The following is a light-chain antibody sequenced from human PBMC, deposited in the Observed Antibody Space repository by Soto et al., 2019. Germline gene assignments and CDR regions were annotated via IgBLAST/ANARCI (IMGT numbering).Light chain of an antibody. V-gene: IGLV1-51*02. CDR1: SSNIGNNY. Sequence: QSVLTQPPSVSAAPGQKVTISCSGSSSNIGNNYVSWYQQLPGTAPKLLIYENNKRPSGIPDRFSGSKSGTSATLGITGLRTGDEADYYCGTWDSGLSAVVFGTGTKVTVL. J-gene: IGLJ1*01. CDR3: GTWDSGLSAVV. CDR2: ENN.